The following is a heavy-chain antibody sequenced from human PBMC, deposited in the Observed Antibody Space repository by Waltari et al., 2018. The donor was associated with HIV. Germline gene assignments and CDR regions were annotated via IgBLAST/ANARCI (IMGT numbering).Heavy chain of an antibody. CDR3: ARAER. J-gene: IGHJ4*02. CDR1: GFSFSDLW. Sequence: EVRLVESGGGLVQPGGSLRLSCAASGFSFSDLWMSWVRQAPGKGPECVANINEDGNKKDHVDSVEGRFTISRDNAKNLLYLQMNSLRAEDTAVYYCARAERWGQGVLVIVSS. V-gene: IGHV3-7*01. CDR2: INEDGNKK.